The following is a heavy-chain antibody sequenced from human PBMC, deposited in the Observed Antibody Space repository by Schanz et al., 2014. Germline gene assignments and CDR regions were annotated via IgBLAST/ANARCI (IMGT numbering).Heavy chain of an antibody. D-gene: IGHD6-19*01. J-gene: IGHJ4*02. CDR1: GFSFGTYA. CDR3: AASSGWHPSTDY. CDR2: ISGSGGST. Sequence: EVHLLESGGGLVQPGGSLRLSCAASGFSFGTYAMSWVRQAPGKGLEWVSAISGSGGSTYYADSVKGRFTISRDNSKNTLYLQMNSLRVEDTAVYYCAASSGWHPSTDYWGQGTLVTVSS. V-gene: IGHV3-23*01.